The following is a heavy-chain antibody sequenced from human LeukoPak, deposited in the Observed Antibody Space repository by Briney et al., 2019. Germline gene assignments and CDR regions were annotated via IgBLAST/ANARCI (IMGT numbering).Heavy chain of an antibody. CDR1: GSPFSSYG. CDR2: ISDSGGST. Sequence: GGSLRLSRSASGSPFSSYGMHWVRQAPGKGLEYVSAISDSGGSTYYADSVKGRFTISRDNSKNTLYLQMSSLRAEDTAVYFCVRGYSFGPYGMDVWGQGTTVTVSS. V-gene: IGHV3-64D*09. J-gene: IGHJ6*02. D-gene: IGHD2-15*01. CDR3: VRGYSFGPYGMDV.